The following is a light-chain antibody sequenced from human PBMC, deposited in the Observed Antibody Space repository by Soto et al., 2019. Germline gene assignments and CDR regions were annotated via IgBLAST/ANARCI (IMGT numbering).Light chain of an antibody. V-gene: IGKV3-15*01. CDR1: QSISSN. CDR2: GAS. J-gene: IGKJ5*01. CDR3: KQYGSSEII. Sequence: EIVMTQSPATLSVSPGERATLSCRANQSISSNLVWYQQKAGQAHRLLIYGASTRATGIQARFSGSVSGTDFTLTITRLEPEDFAVFYCKQYGSSEIIFGQGTRLEIK.